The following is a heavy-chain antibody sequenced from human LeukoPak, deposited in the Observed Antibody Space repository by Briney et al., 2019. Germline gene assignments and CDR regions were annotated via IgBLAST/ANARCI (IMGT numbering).Heavy chain of an antibody. Sequence: GGSLRLSCAASGFTFSSYAMSWVRQAPGKGLEWVSAISGSGSTIYYADSVKGRFTISRDNAKNSLYLQMNSLRAEDTAVYYCARALGYGGYGYYFDYWGQGTLVTVSS. CDR2: ISGSGSTI. V-gene: IGHV3-48*04. D-gene: IGHD5-12*01. J-gene: IGHJ4*02. CDR1: GFTFSSYA. CDR3: ARALGYGGYGYYFDY.